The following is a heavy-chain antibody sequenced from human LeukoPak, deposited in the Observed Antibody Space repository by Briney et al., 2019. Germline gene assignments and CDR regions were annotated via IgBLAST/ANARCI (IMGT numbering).Heavy chain of an antibody. D-gene: IGHD1-26*01. V-gene: IGHV1-18*04. CDR2: ISAYNGNT. J-gene: IGHJ4*02. CDR1: GCSFTGYF. Sequence: GASVKVSCKAAGCSFTGYFMHSVRQAPGQGLEWMGRISAYNGNTYYAQKVQGRVTMTTDTSTSTAYMELRSLRSDDTAVYYCARDRGTKGRPYFFDLWGQGTLVTVSS. CDR3: ARDRGTKGRPYFFDL.